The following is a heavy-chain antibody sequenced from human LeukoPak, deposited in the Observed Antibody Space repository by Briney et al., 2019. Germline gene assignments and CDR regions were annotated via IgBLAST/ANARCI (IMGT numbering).Heavy chain of an antibody. CDR2: ISAYNGNT. Sequence: GASVKVSCKASGYTFTSYGISWVRQAPGQGLEWMGWISAYNGNTNYAQKLQGRVTMTTDTSTSTAYMELRSLRSDDTAVYYCAREPLGYCSSTSCFQGVYNWFDPWGQGTLVTVSS. J-gene: IGHJ5*02. CDR1: GYTFTSYG. CDR3: AREPLGYCSSTSCFQGVYNWFDP. D-gene: IGHD2-2*01. V-gene: IGHV1-18*01.